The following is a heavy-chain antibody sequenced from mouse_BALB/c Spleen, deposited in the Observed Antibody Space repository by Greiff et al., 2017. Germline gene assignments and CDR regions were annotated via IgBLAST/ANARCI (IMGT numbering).Heavy chain of an antibody. Sequence: VKVEESGPGLVQPSQSLSITCTVSGFSLTSYGVHWVRQSPGKGLEWLGVIWSGGSTDYNAAFISRLSISKDNSKSQVFFKMNSLQADDTAIYYCARRGGTRWYFDVWGAGTTVTVSS. V-gene: IGHV2-4-1*01. CDR1: GFSLTSYG. CDR2: IWSGGST. D-gene: IGHD3-3*01. CDR3: ARRGGTRWYFDV. J-gene: IGHJ1*01.